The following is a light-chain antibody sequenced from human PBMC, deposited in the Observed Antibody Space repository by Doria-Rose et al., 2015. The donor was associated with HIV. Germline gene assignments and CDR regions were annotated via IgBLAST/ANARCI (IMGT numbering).Light chain of an antibody. J-gene: IGLJ2*01. CDR1: ALPKQY. CDR3: QSADTTATSVV. V-gene: IGLV3-25*01. CDR2: KDS. Sequence: SGDALPKQYTYWYQQKPGQAPVLMIYKDSERPSGIPERFSGSSSGTTVTLTISGVQAEDEADYYCQSADTTATSVVFGGGTKLTVL.